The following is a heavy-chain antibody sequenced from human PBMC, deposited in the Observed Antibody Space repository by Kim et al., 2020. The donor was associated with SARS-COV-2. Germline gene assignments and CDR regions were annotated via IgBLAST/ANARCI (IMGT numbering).Heavy chain of an antibody. CDR1: GFTFSSHY. CDR2: IKGDGGKT. V-gene: IGHV3-7*05. J-gene: IGHJ4*02. D-gene: IGHD2-8*02. Sequence: GGSLRLSCADSGFTFSSHYMTWVRQAPGKGLEWVAKIKGDGGKTEYVDSVEGRFTISRDNAKKSLYLHMNSLRSEDTAVYYCARNYWCYFDYWGQGTLVTVPT. CDR3: ARNYWCYFDY.